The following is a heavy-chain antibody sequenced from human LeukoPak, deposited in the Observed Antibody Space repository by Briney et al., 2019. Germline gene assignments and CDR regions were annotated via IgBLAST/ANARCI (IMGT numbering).Heavy chain of an antibody. J-gene: IGHJ4*02. D-gene: IGHD3-22*01. CDR1: GFTFSSYE. Sequence: QPGGSLRLSCAASGFTFSSYEMNWVRQAPGKGLEWVSYISSSGSTIYYADSVKGRFTISRDNSKNTLYLQMNSLRAEETSVYYCALDSSGYYRGYYFDYWGQGTLVTVSS. V-gene: IGHV3-48*03. CDR2: ISSSGSTI. CDR3: ALDSSGYYRGYYFDY.